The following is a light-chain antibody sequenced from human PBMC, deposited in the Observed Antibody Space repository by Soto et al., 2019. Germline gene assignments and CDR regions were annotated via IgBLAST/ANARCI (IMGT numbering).Light chain of an antibody. CDR3: QQYYDWPLT. CDR2: DAS. J-gene: IGKJ4*01. Sequence: EIVLTQSPGTLSLSPGEGVTPSCKASQNFGSTYLAWYQQKPGQPPRLLIWDASTRATGMLARFSGIGSGTEFTLTISSLQSEDFAVYYCQQYYDWPLTFGGGTKVDIK. V-gene: IGKV3-15*01. CDR1: QNFGSTY.